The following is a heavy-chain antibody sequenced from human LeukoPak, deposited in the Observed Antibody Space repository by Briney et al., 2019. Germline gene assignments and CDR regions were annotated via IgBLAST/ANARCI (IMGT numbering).Heavy chain of an antibody. D-gene: IGHD6-19*01. CDR1: GGSISSGSYY. V-gene: IGHV4-61*02. J-gene: IGHJ6*03. CDR2: ICASGST. CDR3: ARVRIAVAGTYFYYMDV. Sequence: SETLSLTCTVSGGSISSGSYYWSWIRQPAGKGLEWIGRICASGSTNYHPSLKSRVTMSVDTSKNQFSLRLSSVTAADTAVYYCARVRIAVAGTYFYYMDVWGKGTTVTVSS.